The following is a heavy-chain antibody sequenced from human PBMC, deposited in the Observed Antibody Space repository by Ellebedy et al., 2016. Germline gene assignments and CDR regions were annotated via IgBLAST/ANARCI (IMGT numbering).Heavy chain of an antibody. CDR1: GFTFADYA. J-gene: IGHJ6*02. CDR2: ISSSSSTK. Sequence: GGSLRLSCAASGFTFADYAMNWFRQAPGKGLGWFSYISSSSSTKYYADSVKGRFTISRDNSKNTLYLQMNSLRAEDTAVYYCAKGGYYSGYFYYGMDVWGQGTTVTVSS. D-gene: IGHD3-22*01. CDR3: AKGGYYSGYFYYGMDV. V-gene: IGHV3-48*04.